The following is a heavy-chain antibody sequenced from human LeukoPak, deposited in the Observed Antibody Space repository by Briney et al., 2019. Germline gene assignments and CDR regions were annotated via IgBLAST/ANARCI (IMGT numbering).Heavy chain of an antibody. CDR3: ARHGSVTAFIFDY. J-gene: IGHJ4*02. V-gene: IGHV4-39*01. D-gene: IGHD2-21*02. Sequence: PSETLSLTCTVSGGSTTSSTYYWGWIRQPPGKGLEWIGSIYYSGNTYYNPSLKSRVTISVDTSKNQFSLKLSSVTAADTAVYYCARHGSVTAFIFDYWGQGTLVTVSS. CDR1: GGSTTSSTYY. CDR2: IYYSGNT.